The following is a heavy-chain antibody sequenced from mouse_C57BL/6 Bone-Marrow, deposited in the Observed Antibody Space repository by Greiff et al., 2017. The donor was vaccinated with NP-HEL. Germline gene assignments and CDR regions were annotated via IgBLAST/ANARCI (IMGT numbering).Heavy chain of an antibody. CDR1: GYAFSSSR. CDR2: IYPGDGDT. D-gene: IGHD3-1*01. Sequence: VQLQQSGPELVKPGASVKISCKASGYAFSSSRMNWVKQRPGKGLEWIGRIYPGDGDTNYNGKFKGKATLTADKSSSTAYMQLSSLTSEDSAVYFCAPSDYYAMDYWGQGTSVTVSS. V-gene: IGHV1-82*01. CDR3: APSDYYAMDY. J-gene: IGHJ4*01.